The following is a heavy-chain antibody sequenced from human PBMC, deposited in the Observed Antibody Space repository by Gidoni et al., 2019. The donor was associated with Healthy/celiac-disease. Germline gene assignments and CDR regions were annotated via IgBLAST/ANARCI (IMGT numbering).Heavy chain of an antibody. Sequence: QVQLVQSGAEVKKPGASVKGSGKASGGTFSSYAISWVLQAPGQGLEWMGGIIPIFGTANYAQTFQGRVTITADESTSTAYMELSSLRSEDTAVYYCARYGSYYDSAWYFDLWGRGTLVTVSS. V-gene: IGHV1-69*01. D-gene: IGHD3-22*01. CDR1: GGTFSSYA. J-gene: IGHJ2*01. CDR3: ARYGSYYDSAWYFDL. CDR2: IIPIFGTA.